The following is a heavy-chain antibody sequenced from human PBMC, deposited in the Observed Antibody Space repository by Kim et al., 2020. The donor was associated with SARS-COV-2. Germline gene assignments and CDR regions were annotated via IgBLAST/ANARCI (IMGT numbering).Heavy chain of an antibody. CDR3: ARSRDNWNYFHY. J-gene: IGHJ4*02. CDR2: INHSGST. CDR1: GGSFSGYY. V-gene: IGHV4-34*01. D-gene: IGHD1-20*01. Sequence: SETLSLTCAVYGGSFSGYYWSWIRQPPGKGLEWIGEINHSGSTNYNPSLKSRVTISVDTSKNQFSLKLSSVTAADTAVYYCARSRDNWNYFHYWGQGTLVTVSS.